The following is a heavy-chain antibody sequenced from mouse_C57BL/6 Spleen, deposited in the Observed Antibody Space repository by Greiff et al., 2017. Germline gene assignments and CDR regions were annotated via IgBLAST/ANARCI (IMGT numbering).Heavy chain of an antibody. CDR1: GYAFSSSW. V-gene: IGHV1-82*01. D-gene: IGHD2-3*01. J-gene: IGHJ2*01. CDR3: ARDDGYSLYYFDY. CDR2: IYPGDGDT. Sequence: VQLQQSGPELVKPGASVKISCKASGYAFSSSWMNWVKQRPGKGLEWIGRIYPGDGDTNYNGKFKGKATLTADQSSSTAYMQLSSLTSEDSAVYFCARDDGYSLYYFDYWGQGTTLTVSS.